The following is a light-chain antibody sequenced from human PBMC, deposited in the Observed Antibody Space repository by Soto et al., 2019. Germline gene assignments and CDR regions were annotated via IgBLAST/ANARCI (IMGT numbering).Light chain of an antibody. CDR1: QSISSW. V-gene: IGKV1-5*03. CDR3: QQYNDNWT. CDR2: KAS. J-gene: IGKJ1*01. Sequence: DIPMTQPPSTLSASVGDRVTITCRASQSISSWLAWYQQKPGKDPRLLIYKASNLESWVPSRFSGSGSGTEFALTISSLQPDDSATYYCQQYNDNWTFGQGTKVEIK.